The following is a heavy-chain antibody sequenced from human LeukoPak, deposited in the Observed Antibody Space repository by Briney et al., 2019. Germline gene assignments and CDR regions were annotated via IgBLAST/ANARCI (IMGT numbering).Heavy chain of an antibody. V-gene: IGHV4-4*09. CDR3: ARHVSTSESENFDY. CDR2: IYTSGST. Sequence: SETLSLTCTVSGGSISSHYWSWIRQPPGEGLEWIGYIYTSGSTNHNPSLKSRVTISVDTSKNQFSLKLSSVTAADTAVYYCARHVSTSESENFDYWGQGTLVTVSS. D-gene: IGHD3-10*02. J-gene: IGHJ4*02. CDR1: GGSISSHY.